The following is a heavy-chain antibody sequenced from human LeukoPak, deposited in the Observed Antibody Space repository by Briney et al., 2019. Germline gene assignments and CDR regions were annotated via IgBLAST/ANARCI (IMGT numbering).Heavy chain of an antibody. CDR2: IYPGDSDT. D-gene: IGHD3-22*01. CDR3: ARRQDSSGYSDAFDM. V-gene: IGHV5-51*01. Sequence: GESLKISCKGSGYSFTSYWIGWVRPMPGKGLEWMGIIYPGDSDTRYSPSFQGQVTISADKSIDTAYLQWSSLKASDTAMYYCARRQDSSGYSDAFDMWGQGTMVSVSP. J-gene: IGHJ3*02. CDR1: GYSFTSYW.